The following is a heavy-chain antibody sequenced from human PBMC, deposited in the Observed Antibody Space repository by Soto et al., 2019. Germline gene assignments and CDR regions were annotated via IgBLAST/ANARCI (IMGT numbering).Heavy chain of an antibody. D-gene: IGHD3-9*01. J-gene: IGHJ4*02. CDR3: ARAAYRSLWFLSH. V-gene: IGHV1-69*06. CDR1: GGTFSSYA. CDR2: IIPIFGTA. Sequence: SVKVSCKASGGTFSSYAISWVRQAPGQGLEWMGGIIPIFGTANYAQKFQGRVTITADKSTSTAYMELSSLRSEDTGVYYCARAAYRSLWFLSHWAQGTLVTVSS.